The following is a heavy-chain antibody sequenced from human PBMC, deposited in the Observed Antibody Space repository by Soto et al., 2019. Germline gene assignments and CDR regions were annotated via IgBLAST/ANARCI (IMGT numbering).Heavy chain of an antibody. Sequence: GGSLRLCCAASGFSFGSYALSWVRQAPGKGLEWVSTISGSDGKTFYADSVKGRFSISRDTSQSTLYLQMKSLRADDTAMYYCNGQGWGAFDIWGQGTMVTVSS. V-gene: IGHV3-23*01. D-gene: IGHD2-8*01. J-gene: IGHJ3*02. CDR1: GFSFGSYA. CDR3: NGQGWGAFDI. CDR2: ISGSDGKT.